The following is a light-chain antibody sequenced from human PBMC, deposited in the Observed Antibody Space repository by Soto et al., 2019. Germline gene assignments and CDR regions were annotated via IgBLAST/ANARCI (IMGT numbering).Light chain of an antibody. V-gene: IGLV2-11*01. CDR2: DVT. CDR1: TSDVGGSNY. J-gene: IGLJ2*01. CDR3: QAYDNSLRAAV. Sequence: QSVLTQPRSVSGSPGQSVTISCTGTTSDVGGSNYVSWYQQHPGKAPKLMIYDVTKRPSGVPDRFSGSKSGNTASLTISGLQTEDEADYYCQAYDNSLRAAVFGGGTKLTVL.